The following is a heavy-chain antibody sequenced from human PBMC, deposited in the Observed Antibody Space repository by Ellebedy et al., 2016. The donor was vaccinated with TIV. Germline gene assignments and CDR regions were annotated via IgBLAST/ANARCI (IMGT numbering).Heavy chain of an antibody. Sequence: GESLKISCAASGFTFSDYAMHWARQAPSKGLEWVAVISYDGTNEKYADPVKGRFTISRDNSKNSLYLQMNSLRAEDTAVYKCAKSYSNSPNFYYHHGLDVWGQGTTVTVSS. CDR2: ISYDGTNE. CDR1: GFTFSDYA. CDR3: AKSYSNSPNFYYHHGLDV. J-gene: IGHJ6*02. V-gene: IGHV3-30*18. D-gene: IGHD4-11*01.